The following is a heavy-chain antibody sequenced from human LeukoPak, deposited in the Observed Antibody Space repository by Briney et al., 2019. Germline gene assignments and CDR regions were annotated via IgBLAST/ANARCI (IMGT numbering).Heavy chain of an antibody. Sequence: PGGSLRLSCAASGFTFSSYAMSWVRRAPVKGLEWVSAISDSGGSTYYADSVRGRFTISRDNSKNTLYLQMNSLRAEDTAVYYCARNQDYGVYNSVGAFDIWGQGTMVTVSS. CDR3: ARNQDYGVYNSVGAFDI. CDR1: GFTFSSYA. CDR2: ISDSGGST. J-gene: IGHJ3*02. D-gene: IGHD4-17*01. V-gene: IGHV3-23*01.